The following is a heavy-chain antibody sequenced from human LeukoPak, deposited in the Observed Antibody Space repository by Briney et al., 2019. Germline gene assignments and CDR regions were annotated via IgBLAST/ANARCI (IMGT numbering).Heavy chain of an antibody. V-gene: IGHV3-21*01. Sequence: PEGSLRLSCAASGFIFSGFSMSWVRQAPGKGLEWVSSISSTSTYIFYADSVKGRFTISRDNAKNSLYLQMNSLRADDTAVYYCARRRTPEAFDIWGQGTMVTVSS. CDR3: ARRRTPEAFDI. J-gene: IGHJ3*02. CDR2: ISSTSTYI. CDR1: GFIFSGFS.